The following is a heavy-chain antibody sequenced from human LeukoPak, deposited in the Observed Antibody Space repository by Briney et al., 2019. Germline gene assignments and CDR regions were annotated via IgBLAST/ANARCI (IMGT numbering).Heavy chain of an antibody. V-gene: IGHV1-2*02. J-gene: IGHJ4*02. Sequence: ASVKVSCKASGYTFTGYYMHWVRQAPGQGLEWMGWINPNSGGTNYAQKFQGRVTMTRDTSISTAYMELSRLRSDDTAVYYCAGPSVQGYCSGGSCYSLDYWGQGTLVTVSS. CDR2: INPNSGGT. D-gene: IGHD2-15*01. CDR1: GYTFTGYY. CDR3: AGPSVQGYCSGGSCYSLDY.